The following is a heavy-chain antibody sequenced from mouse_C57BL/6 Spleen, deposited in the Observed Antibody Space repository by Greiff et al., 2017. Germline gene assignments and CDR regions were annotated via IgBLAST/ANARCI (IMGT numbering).Heavy chain of an antibody. D-gene: IGHD2-4*01. CDR2: ISGGGGNT. Sequence: EVQVVESGGGLVKPGGSLKLSCAASGFTFSSYTMSWVRQTPEKRLEWVATISGGGGNTYYPDSVKGRFTISRDNAKNTLYLQMSSLRSEDTALYYCARGIYDYENWYFDVWGTGTTVTVSS. J-gene: IGHJ1*03. CDR3: ARGIYDYENWYFDV. CDR1: GFTFSSYT. V-gene: IGHV5-9*01.